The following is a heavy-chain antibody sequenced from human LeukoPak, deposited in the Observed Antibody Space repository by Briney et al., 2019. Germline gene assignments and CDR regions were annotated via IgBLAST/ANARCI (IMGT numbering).Heavy chain of an antibody. V-gene: IGHV4-4*07. Sequence: SETLSLTCTVSGGSISDYYWSWIRQPAGKGLEWIGRISASGNTNYNPSLKSRVTISVDTSKNQFSLKLSSVTAADTAVYYCARESYYYDSSGYLYFFDYWGQGTLVTVSS. CDR2: ISASGNT. CDR1: GGSISDYY. CDR3: ARESYYYDSSGYLYFFDY. J-gene: IGHJ4*02. D-gene: IGHD3-22*01.